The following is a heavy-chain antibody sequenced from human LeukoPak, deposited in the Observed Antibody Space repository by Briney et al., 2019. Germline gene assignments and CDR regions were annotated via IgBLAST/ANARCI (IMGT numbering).Heavy chain of an antibody. CDR2: INPNSGGT. D-gene: IGHD3-22*01. CDR3: ARGGYDSSGYSVSWYYYMDV. Sequence: ASVKVSCKASGYTFTGYYMHWVRQAPGQGLEWMGWINPNSGGTNYAQKFQGRVTMTRDTSISTAYMELSRLRSDDTAVYYCARGGYDSSGYSVSWYYYMDVWGKGTTVTVSS. V-gene: IGHV1-2*02. J-gene: IGHJ6*03. CDR1: GYTFTGYY.